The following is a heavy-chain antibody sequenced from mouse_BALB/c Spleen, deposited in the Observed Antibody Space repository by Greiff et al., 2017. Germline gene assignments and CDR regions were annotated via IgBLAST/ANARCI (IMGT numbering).Heavy chain of an antibody. CDR1: GYTFTSYY. CDR2: IYPGNVNT. CDR3: AKGYYGNWFDY. J-gene: IGHJ3*01. Sequence: QVQLQQSGPELVKPGASVRISCKASGYTFTSYYIHWVKQRPGQGLEWIGWIYPGNVNTKYNEKFKGKATLTADKSSSTAYMQLSSLTSEDSAVYFSAKGYYGNWFDYWGQGTLVTVSA. V-gene: IGHV1S56*01. D-gene: IGHD2-1*01.